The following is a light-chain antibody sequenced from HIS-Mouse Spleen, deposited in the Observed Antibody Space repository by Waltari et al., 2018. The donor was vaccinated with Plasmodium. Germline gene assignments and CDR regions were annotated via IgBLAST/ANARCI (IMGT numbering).Light chain of an antibody. CDR1: ALPKKY. Sequence: SYELTQPPSVSVSPGQTARITCSGDALPKKYAYWDQQKSGQAPVLVIYEDSKRPSGIPERCSGFSSGTMATLTISGAHVEDEADYYCYSTDSSGNHRVFGGGTKLTVL. J-gene: IGLJ3*02. CDR2: EDS. CDR3: YSTDSSGNHRV. V-gene: IGLV3-10*01.